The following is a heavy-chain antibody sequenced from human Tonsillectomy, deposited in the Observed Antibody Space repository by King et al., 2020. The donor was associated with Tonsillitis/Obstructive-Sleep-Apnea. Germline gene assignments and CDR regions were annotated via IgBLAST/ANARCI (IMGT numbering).Heavy chain of an antibody. V-gene: IGHV4-39*01. CDR1: GGSINSSSYY. CDR2: IYYTGTT. Sequence: QLQESGPGLVKPSETLSLTCTVSGGSINSSSYYWGWVRQPPGKGLEWIGSIYYTGTTSYNPSLKSRVTIYVATSKKQFSLKLSSVTAADTAVYYCARHLYFYDTSGYSQFDPWGQGTLVTVSS. J-gene: IGHJ5*02. CDR3: ARHLYFYDTSGYSQFDP. D-gene: IGHD3-22*01.